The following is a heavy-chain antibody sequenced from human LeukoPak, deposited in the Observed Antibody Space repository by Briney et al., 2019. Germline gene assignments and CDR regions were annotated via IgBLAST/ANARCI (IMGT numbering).Heavy chain of an antibody. CDR2: INHSGST. CDR1: GGSFSGYY. CDR3: ARGRRPLVPAALD. D-gene: IGHD2-2*01. V-gene: IGHV4-34*01. Sequence: SETLSLTCAVYGGSFSGYYWSWIRQPPGKGLEWIGEINHSGSTNYNPSLKSRVTISVDTSKNQFSLKLSSVAAADAAVYYCARGRRPLVPAALDWGQGTLVTVSS. J-gene: IGHJ4*02.